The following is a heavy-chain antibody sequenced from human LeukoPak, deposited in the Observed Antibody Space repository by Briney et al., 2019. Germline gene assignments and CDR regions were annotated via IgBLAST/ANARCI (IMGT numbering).Heavy chain of an antibody. CDR2: IYHTGSI. CDR1: GGSISTSNW. D-gene: IGHD3-10*01. V-gene: IGHV4-4*02. CDR3: ARLSGRDYYFDY. Sequence: PSGTLSLTCAVSGGSISTSNWWNWVRQPPGMGLEWIGEIYHTGSIHYNASLKSRLTISLDNFNNQFSLKLTSVNAADTAVYYCARLSGRDYYFDYWGQGTLVTVSS. J-gene: IGHJ4*02.